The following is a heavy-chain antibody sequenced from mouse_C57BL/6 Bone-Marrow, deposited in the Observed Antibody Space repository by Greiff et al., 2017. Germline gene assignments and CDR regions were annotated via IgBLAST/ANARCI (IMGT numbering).Heavy chain of an antibody. CDR1: GFTFSSYT. V-gene: IGHV5-9*01. Sequence: EVQRVESGGGLVKPGGSLKLSCAASGFTFSSYTMSWVRQTPEKRLLWVAAISGGGGNTYYPDSVKGRFTISRDNDKNILYLQMSSLRSEDTALYYCSRQVTTVLATKYFDVWGTGTTVTVSS. CDR3: SRQVTTVLATKYFDV. D-gene: IGHD1-1*01. CDR2: ISGGGGNT. J-gene: IGHJ1*03.